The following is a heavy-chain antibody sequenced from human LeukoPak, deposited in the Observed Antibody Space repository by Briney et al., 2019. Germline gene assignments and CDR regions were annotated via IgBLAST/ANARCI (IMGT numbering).Heavy chain of an antibody. CDR3: ARDGSRIAVAGIPFDY. CDR1: GYTFTSYY. V-gene: IGHV1-46*01. CDR2: INPSGGST. Sequence: ASVKVSCKASGYTFTSYYMHWVRQAPGQGLEWMGIINPSGGSTSYAQKFQGRVTMTRDTSTSTVYMELSSLRSEDTAVYYCARDGSRIAVAGIPFDYWGQGTLVTVPS. J-gene: IGHJ4*02. D-gene: IGHD6-19*01.